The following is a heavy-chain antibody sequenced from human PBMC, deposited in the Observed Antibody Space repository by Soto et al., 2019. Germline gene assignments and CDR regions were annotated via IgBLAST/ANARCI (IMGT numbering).Heavy chain of an antibody. CDR1: GFTFSSYW. D-gene: IGHD7-27*01. V-gene: IGHV3-7*04. Sequence: GGSLRLSCAASGFTFSSYWMSWVRQAPGKGLEWVANIKQDGSEKYYVDSVKGRFTISRDNAKNSLYLQMNSLRAEDTAVYYCARAKLPLPGGPFDYWGQGTLVTVSS. CDR3: ARAKLPLPGGPFDY. J-gene: IGHJ4*02. CDR2: IKQDGSEK.